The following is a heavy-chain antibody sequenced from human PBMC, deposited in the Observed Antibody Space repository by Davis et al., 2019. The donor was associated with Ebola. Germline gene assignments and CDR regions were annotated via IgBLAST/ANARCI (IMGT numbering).Heavy chain of an antibody. J-gene: IGHJ4*02. CDR2: INTNTGNP. Sequence: AASVKVSCKASGYTFTNYGITWVRQAPGQGLEWMGWINTNTGNPTYAQGFTGRFVFSLDTSVSTAYLQISGLKAEDTAVYYCARHGYSSLGGYWGQGTLVTVSS. CDR3: ARHGYSSLGGY. V-gene: IGHV7-4-1*02. D-gene: IGHD6-13*01. CDR1: GYTFTNYG.